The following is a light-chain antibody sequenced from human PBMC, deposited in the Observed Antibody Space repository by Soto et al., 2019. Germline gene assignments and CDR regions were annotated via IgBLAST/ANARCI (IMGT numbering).Light chain of an antibody. CDR2: DAS. CDR3: QQYNSWPPIT. Sequence: EMVMTLSPATLSVSPGERATLSCRASESVSRNLAWYQQKPGQAPRLLIYDASTRATGIPDRFSGGGSGTEFTLTISSLQSEDFVVYYCQQYNSWPPITFAQGRRLEI. V-gene: IGKV3-15*01. J-gene: IGKJ5*01. CDR1: ESVSRN.